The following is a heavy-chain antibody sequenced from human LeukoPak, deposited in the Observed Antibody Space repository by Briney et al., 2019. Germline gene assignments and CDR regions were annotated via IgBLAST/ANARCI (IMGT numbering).Heavy chain of an antibody. Sequence: PGGSLRLSCAASGFTFSDAWMSWVRQAQGKGLEWVGRVKSKTHGGTTAYAAPVKGRFTISRDDSKTTVYLQMNSLKSEDAAMYYCTTERPYFDNWGQGTLVTVSS. J-gene: IGHJ4*02. CDR1: GFTFSDAW. V-gene: IGHV3-15*01. CDR2: VKSKTHGGTT. CDR3: TTERPYFDN.